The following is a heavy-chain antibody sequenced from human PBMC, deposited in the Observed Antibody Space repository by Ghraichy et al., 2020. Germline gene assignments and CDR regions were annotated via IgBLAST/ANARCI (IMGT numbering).Heavy chain of an antibody. CDR2: INSDGSTT. J-gene: IGHJ4*02. CDR1: GFTFSSEP. V-gene: IGHV3-74*03. CDR3: AKWGDD. Sequence: GGSLRLSCAASGFTFSSEPMSWVRQAPGKGLVWVSRINSDGSTTTYADSVKGRFTISRDNAKNTLYLQMISLRAEDTAVYYCAKWGDDWGQGTLVTVSS. D-gene: IGHD3-10*01.